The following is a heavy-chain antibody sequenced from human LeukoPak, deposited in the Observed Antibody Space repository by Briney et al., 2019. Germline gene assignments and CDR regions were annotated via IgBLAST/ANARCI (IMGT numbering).Heavy chain of an antibody. CDR2: IIPIFGTA. V-gene: IGHV1-69*05. CDR1: GGTFSSYA. J-gene: IGHJ4*02. Sequence: SGKVSCKASGGTFSSYAISWVRQAPGQGLEWMGGIIPIFGTANYAQKFKGRVTITTDESTSTAYMELSSLRSEDTAVYYCARVGRRGSGSYYNEYYFDYWGQGTLVTVSS. D-gene: IGHD3-10*01. CDR3: ARVGRRGSGSYYNEYYFDY.